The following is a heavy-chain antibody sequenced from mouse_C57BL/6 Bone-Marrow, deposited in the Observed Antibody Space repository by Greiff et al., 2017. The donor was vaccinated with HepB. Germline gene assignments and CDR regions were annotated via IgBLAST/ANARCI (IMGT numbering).Heavy chain of an antibody. CDR1: GFNIKDYY. Sequence: EVQLQQSGAELVRPGASVKLSCTASGFNIKDYYMHWVKQRPEQGLEWIGWIDPENGDTEYASKFQGKATITADTSSNTAYLKLSSLTSEDTAVYYCTKGYSITTWFAYWGQGTLVTVSA. CDR3: TKGYSITTWFAY. D-gene: IGHD2-5*01. J-gene: IGHJ3*01. CDR2: IDPENGDT. V-gene: IGHV14-4*01.